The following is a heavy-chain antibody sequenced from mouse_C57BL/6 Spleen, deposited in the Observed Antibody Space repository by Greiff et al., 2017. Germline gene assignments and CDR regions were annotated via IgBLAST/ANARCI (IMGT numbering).Heavy chain of an antibody. CDR3: ARSGHYGNCGYYFDY. Sequence: VQLQQSGAELVKPGASVKISCKASGYAFSSYWMHWVKQRPGQGLEWIGQIYPGDGDTNYNGKFKGKATLTADKSSSTAYMQLSSLTSEDSAVYFCARSGHYGNCGYYFDYWGQGTTLTVSS. V-gene: IGHV1-80*01. CDR1: GYAFSSYW. CDR2: IYPGDGDT. D-gene: IGHD2-1*01. J-gene: IGHJ2*01.